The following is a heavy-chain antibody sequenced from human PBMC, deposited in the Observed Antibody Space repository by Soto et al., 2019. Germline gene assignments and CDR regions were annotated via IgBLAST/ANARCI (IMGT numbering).Heavy chain of an antibody. J-gene: IGHJ6*02. Sequence: ASVKVSCKASGYTFTGYYMHWVRQAPGQGLEWMGWINPNSGGTNYAQKFQGRVTMTRDTSISTAYMELSRLRSDDTAVYYCARAGIAVAGAYYYYGMDVWGQGTTVTAP. V-gene: IGHV1-2*02. CDR2: INPNSGGT. CDR3: ARAGIAVAGAYYYYGMDV. CDR1: GYTFTGYY. D-gene: IGHD6-19*01.